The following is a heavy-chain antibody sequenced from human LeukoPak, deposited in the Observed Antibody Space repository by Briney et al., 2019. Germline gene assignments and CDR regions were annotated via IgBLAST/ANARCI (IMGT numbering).Heavy chain of an antibody. CDR3: ARRKRSFDF. Sequence: GGSLRLSCIGSGFNFRDYYMSWIRLTPGRGLEWESYISNTASSIYYRDSVKGRFVMSRDNANNVTYLQMSNLTVDDTALYYCARRKRSFDFWGQGTLVTVSS. CDR2: ISNTASSI. V-gene: IGHV3-11*01. CDR1: GFNFRDYY. J-gene: IGHJ4*02.